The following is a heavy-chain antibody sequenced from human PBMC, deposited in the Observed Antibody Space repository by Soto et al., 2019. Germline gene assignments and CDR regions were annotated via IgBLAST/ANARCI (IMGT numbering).Heavy chain of an antibody. CDR3: ARGPPSGSFSLAPRY. CDR2: ISGQIAKT. Sequence: ASVKVSCKASGYSFHNFGIIWVRQAPGQGLEWMGWISGQIAKTNYAQKFQGKVTMTTDTSTSTAYMELNTLTYDDTAMYYCARGPPSGSFSLAPRYWGQGTLVTVSS. V-gene: IGHV1-18*04. D-gene: IGHD1-26*01. J-gene: IGHJ4*02. CDR1: GYSFHNFG.